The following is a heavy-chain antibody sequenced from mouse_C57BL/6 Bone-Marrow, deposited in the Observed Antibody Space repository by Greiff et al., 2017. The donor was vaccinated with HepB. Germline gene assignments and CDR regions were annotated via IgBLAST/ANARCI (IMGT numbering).Heavy chain of an antibody. J-gene: IGHJ1*03. CDR2: INYDGSST. D-gene: IGHD2-2*01. Sequence: EVMLVESEGGLVQPGSSMKLSCTASGFTFSDYYMAWVRQVPEKGLEWVANINYDGSSTYYLDSLKSRFIIASDNAKNTLYLQMSSLTSEYTATYYCAREWFYWYFDVWGTGTTVTVSS. CDR1: GFTFSDYY. V-gene: IGHV5-16*01. CDR3: AREWFYWYFDV.